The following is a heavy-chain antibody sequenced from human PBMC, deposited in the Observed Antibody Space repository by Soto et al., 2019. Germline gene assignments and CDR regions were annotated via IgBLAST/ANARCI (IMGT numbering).Heavy chain of an antibody. CDR3: ARRRGSSWDLDY. CDR2: IYPGDSDT. Sequence: PGESLKISCRGSGYRFTTYWIGWVRQMPGKGLEWIGIIYPGDSDTRYSPSFQGQVTISADKSFTTAYLQWNSLKASDTAMYYCARRRGSSWDLDYWGQGTLVTVSS. D-gene: IGHD6-13*01. V-gene: IGHV5-51*01. J-gene: IGHJ4*02. CDR1: GYRFTTYW.